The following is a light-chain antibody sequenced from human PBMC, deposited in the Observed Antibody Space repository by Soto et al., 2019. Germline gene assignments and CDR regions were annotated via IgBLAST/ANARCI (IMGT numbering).Light chain of an antibody. CDR1: QSIGRW. V-gene: IGKV1-5*01. Sequence: IQMTQCPSRLAASLGDRVTITCRASQSIGRWLAWYQQKPGKAPNLLSYDASSLQSGVPSRFSGSGSGTEGTLTISSLKPDDGATYYCQQYNSYSQTFGQGTKVDIK. J-gene: IGKJ1*01. CDR3: QQYNSYSQT. CDR2: DAS.